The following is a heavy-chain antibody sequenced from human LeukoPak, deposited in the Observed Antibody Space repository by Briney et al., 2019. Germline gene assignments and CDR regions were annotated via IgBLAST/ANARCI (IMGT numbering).Heavy chain of an antibody. CDR1: GYTFTSYA. CDR3: ATERIAAAGTMDY. V-gene: IGHV1-3*01. D-gene: IGHD6-13*01. Sequence: ASVKVSCKASGYTFTSYAMHWVRQAPGQRLEWMGWINAGNGNTKYSQKFQGRVTMTEDTSTDTAYMELSSLRSEDTAVYYCATERIAAAGTMDYWGQGTLVTVSS. J-gene: IGHJ4*02. CDR2: INAGNGNT.